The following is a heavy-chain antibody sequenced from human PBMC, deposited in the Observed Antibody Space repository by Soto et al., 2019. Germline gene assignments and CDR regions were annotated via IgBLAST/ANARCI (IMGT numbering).Heavy chain of an antibody. Sequence: PGGSLRLSCAASGFTFSGSVMHWVRQASGKGLEWVGRIRSKANSYATAYAASVKGRFTISRDDSKNTAYLQMNSLKTEDTAVYYCAVVRGVPANVPRPLYYWGQGTLVTVSS. CDR2: IRSKANSYAT. J-gene: IGHJ4*02. V-gene: IGHV3-73*01. CDR3: AVVRGVPANVPRPLYY. D-gene: IGHD3-10*01. CDR1: GFTFSGSV.